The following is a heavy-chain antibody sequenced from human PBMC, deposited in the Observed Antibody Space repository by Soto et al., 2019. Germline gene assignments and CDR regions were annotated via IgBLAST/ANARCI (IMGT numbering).Heavy chain of an antibody. CDR3: ARDRYSYGPYYYYGMDV. J-gene: IGHJ6*02. CDR1: GFTFSSYW. Sequence: GGSLRLSCAASGFTFSSYWMSWVRQAPGKGLEWVANIKQDGSEKYYVDSVKGRFTISRDNAKNSLYLQMNSLRAEDTAVYYCARDRYSYGPYYYYGMDVWGQGTTVTVSS. D-gene: IGHD5-18*01. CDR2: IKQDGSEK. V-gene: IGHV3-7*05.